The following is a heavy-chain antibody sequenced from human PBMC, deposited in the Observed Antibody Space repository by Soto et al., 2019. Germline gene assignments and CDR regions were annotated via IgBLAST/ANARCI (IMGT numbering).Heavy chain of an antibody. CDR1: GGSFSGYY. CDR3: ARDKITGLFDY. CDR2: VDHSGST. J-gene: IGHJ4*02. D-gene: IGHD2-8*02. V-gene: IGHV4-34*01. Sequence: PSETLSLTCVVSGGSFSGYYWTWIRQAPGKGLEWIGEVDHSGSTRYNPSLKSRVTISVDTSKNQFSLKLTSVTAADTAVYYCARDKITGLFDYWGQGTPVTVSS.